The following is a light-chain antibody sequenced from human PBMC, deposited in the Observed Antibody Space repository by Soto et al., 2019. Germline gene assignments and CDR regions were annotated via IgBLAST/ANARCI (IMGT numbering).Light chain of an antibody. Sequence: QSVLTQPASVSGSPGQSITISCTGTSSDVGGYNYVSWYQQHPGKAPKLMIYEVSNRPSGVSNRFSGSKSGNTASLTIFGLQAKDEADYYCNSYTSSSTLDVFGTGTKVTVL. CDR2: EVS. CDR1: SSDVGGYNY. CDR3: NSYTSSSTLDV. V-gene: IGLV2-14*01. J-gene: IGLJ1*01.